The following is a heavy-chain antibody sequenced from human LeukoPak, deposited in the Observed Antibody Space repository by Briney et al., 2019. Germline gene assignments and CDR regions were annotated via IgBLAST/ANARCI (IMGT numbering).Heavy chain of an antibody. CDR2: IYYSGST. J-gene: IGHJ4*02. V-gene: IGHV4-38-2*01. Sequence: PSETLNLTCAVSGYSISSGYYWGWIRQPPGKGLEWIGSIYYSGSTHYNPSLKSRVTISVDTSKNQFSLKLNSVTAADTAVYYCARNDSSGYFGYWGQGTLVTVSS. D-gene: IGHD3-22*01. CDR1: GYSISSGYY. CDR3: ARNDSSGYFGY.